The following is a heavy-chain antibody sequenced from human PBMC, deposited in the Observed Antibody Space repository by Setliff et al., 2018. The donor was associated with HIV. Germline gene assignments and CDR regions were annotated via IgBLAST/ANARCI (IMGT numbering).Heavy chain of an antibody. J-gene: IGHJ6*03. CDR1: GGSLSNYY. V-gene: IGHV4-34*01. Sequence: KTSETLSLTCGVNGGSLSNYYWSWIRQSPGKGLEWIGEINHSVSTNYNPSLKSRVTMSVDKSKNQFSLRLTSVTAADTAVYYCARVGQLLLGDYFYMDVWGKGTSVTVSS. CDR2: INHSVST. CDR3: ARVGQLLLGDYFYMDV. D-gene: IGHD2-2*01.